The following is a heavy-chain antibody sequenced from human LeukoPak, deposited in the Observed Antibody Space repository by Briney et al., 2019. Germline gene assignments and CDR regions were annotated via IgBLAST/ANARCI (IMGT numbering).Heavy chain of an antibody. D-gene: IGHD2-15*01. CDR1: GFTFSSYW. V-gene: IGHV3-7*01. CDR2: IKQDGSEK. J-gene: IGHJ3*02. CDR3: ATSDLVHEMVAYDALHI. Sequence: GGSLRLSCAASGFTFSSYWMSWVRQAPGKGLEWVANIKQDGSEKYYVDSVKGRFTISRDNAKNSLYLQMNSLRAEDTAVYYCATSDLVHEMVAYDALHIWGQGTVVTVSS.